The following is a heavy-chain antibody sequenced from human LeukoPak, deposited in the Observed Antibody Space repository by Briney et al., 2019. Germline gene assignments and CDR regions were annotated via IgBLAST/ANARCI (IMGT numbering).Heavy chain of an antibody. CDR2: ISSSGSTI. D-gene: IGHD4-17*01. CDR3: ASPTVTYYYGMDV. V-gene: IGHV3-48*03. CDR1: GFTFSSYA. Sequence: GGSLRLSCAASGFTFSSYAMSWVRQAPGKGLEWVSYISSSGSTIYYADSVKGRFTISRDNAKNSLYLQMNSLRAEDTAVYYCASPTVTYYYGMDVWGQVTTVTVSS. J-gene: IGHJ6*02.